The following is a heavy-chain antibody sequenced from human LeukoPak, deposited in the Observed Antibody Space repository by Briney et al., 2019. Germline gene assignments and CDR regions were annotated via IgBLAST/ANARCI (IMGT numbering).Heavy chain of an antibody. J-gene: IGHJ3*02. CDR1: GFTFDDYA. D-gene: IGHD6-19*01. Sequence: PGWSLRLSCAASGFTFDDYAMHLVRQAPGKGLEWVSGISWNSGTIGYADSVKGRFTISRDNAKNSLCLQMNSLRAEDMAFYYCAKDYTSGWYGAFDIWGQGTMVTVSS. CDR3: AKDYTSGWYGAFDI. V-gene: IGHV3-9*03. CDR2: ISWNSGTI.